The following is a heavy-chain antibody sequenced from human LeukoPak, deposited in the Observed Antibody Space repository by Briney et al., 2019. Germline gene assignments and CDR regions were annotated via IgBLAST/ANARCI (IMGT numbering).Heavy chain of an antibody. Sequence: SETLSLTCTVSGGSISSYYWSWIPQPAGKGLEWIGHIYNSGSTNYNPSLKGRVTMSVATSKNQFSLHLSSVTAADTAVYYCARSAFLVTAPGLYYFDYWGQGTLVAVSS. CDR1: GGSISSYY. D-gene: IGHD6-13*01. CDR2: IYNSGST. J-gene: IGHJ4*02. CDR3: ARSAFLVTAPGLYYFDY. V-gene: IGHV4-4*07.